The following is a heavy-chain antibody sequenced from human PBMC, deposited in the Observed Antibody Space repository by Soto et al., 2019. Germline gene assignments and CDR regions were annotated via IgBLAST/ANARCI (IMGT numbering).Heavy chain of an antibody. V-gene: IGHV1-24*01. CDR2: FDPEDGET. CDR3: ATNSLNTRLRPNWFDP. CDR1: GYTLTELS. Sequence: ASVKVSCKVSGYTLTELSMHWVRQAPGKGLEWMGGFDPEDGETIYAQKFQGRVTMTEDTSTDTAYMELSSLRSEDTAVYYCATNSLNTRLRPNWFDPWGQGTLVTVSS. D-gene: IGHD5-12*01. J-gene: IGHJ5*02.